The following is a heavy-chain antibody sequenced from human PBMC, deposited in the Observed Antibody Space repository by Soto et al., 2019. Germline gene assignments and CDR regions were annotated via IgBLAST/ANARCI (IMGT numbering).Heavy chain of an antibody. CDR1: GVTFRNYW. CDR3: ATAGSYRFDL. V-gene: IGHV3-74*01. Sequence: GESLRLSCPTSGVTFRNYWIHWVRQPPGEGLVWVSRINPDATTINYADSVKGRFTASRDNAKNTLYLQMNSLRAEDTAVYYCATAGSYRFDLWGQGTLVTVSS. D-gene: IGHD3-10*01. CDR2: INPDATTI. J-gene: IGHJ4*02.